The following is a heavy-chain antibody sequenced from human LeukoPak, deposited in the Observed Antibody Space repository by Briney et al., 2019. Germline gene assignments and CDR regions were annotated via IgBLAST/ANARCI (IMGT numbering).Heavy chain of an antibody. D-gene: IGHD3-16*01. Sequence: SETLSLTCAVYGGSFSGYYWSWIRQPPGKGLEWIGEINHSGTTNYNPSLKSRVTMSVDTSKNQFSLKLSSVTAADTAVYYCASTPRYVQFNWFDPWGQGTLVTVSS. V-gene: IGHV4-34*01. CDR3: ASTPRYVQFNWFDP. J-gene: IGHJ5*02. CDR1: GGSFSGYY. CDR2: INHSGTT.